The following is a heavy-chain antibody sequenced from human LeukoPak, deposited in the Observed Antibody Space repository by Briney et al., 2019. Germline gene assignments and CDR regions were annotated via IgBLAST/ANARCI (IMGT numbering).Heavy chain of an antibody. CDR2: ISYDGSNK. V-gene: IGHV3-30-3*02. J-gene: IGHJ4*02. CDR1: GFTFSSYA. D-gene: IGHD3-3*01. Sequence: GGSLRLSCAASGFTFSSYAMHWVRQAPGKGLEWVAVISYDGSNKYYADSVKGRFTISRDNSKNTLYLQMNSLRAEDTAVYYCAKSGRFLEWFLGWGQGTLVTVSS. CDR3: AKSGRFLEWFLG.